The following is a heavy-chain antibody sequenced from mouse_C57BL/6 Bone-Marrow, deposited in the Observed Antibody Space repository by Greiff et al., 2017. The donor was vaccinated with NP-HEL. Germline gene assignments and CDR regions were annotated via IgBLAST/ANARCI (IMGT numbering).Heavy chain of an antibody. V-gene: IGHV2-2*01. CDR1: GFSLTSYG. Sequence: VKLMESGPGLVQPSQSLSITCTVSGFSLTSYGVHWVRQSPGKGLEWLGVLWSGGSTDYNAAFISRLSISKDNSKSQVFVKMNSLQADDTAIYYCARRSNYDDYAMDYWGQGTSVTVSS. CDR2: LWSGGST. J-gene: IGHJ4*01. CDR3: ARRSNYDDYAMDY. D-gene: IGHD2-5*01.